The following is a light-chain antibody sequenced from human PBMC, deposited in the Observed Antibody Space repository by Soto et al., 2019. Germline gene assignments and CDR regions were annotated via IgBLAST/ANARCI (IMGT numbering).Light chain of an antibody. Sequence: QSALTQPASVSGSPGQSITISCTGTSSDVGAYNFVSWYQQRPGKAPKLIIYDVNNRPSGVSNRISGSKSGNTASLTISGIQAEDEADYYCSSYTTSTTLLFGGGTQLTVL. J-gene: IGLJ2*01. CDR2: DVN. CDR1: SSDVGAYNF. V-gene: IGLV2-14*03. CDR3: SSYTTSTTLL.